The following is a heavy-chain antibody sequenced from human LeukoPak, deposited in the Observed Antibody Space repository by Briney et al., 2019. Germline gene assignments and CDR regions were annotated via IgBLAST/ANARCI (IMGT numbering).Heavy chain of an antibody. CDR3: ANEPYGSYKKGVFDY. CDR2: ISSSGSTI. V-gene: IGHV3-11*04. CDR1: GFTFSDYY. J-gene: IGHJ4*02. D-gene: IGHD1-26*01. Sequence: GGSLRLSCAASGFTFSDYYMSWIRQAPGKGLEWVSYISSSGSTIYYADSVKGRFTISRDNAKNSLYLQMNSLRAEDTAVYYCANEPYGSYKKGVFDYWGQGTLVTVSS.